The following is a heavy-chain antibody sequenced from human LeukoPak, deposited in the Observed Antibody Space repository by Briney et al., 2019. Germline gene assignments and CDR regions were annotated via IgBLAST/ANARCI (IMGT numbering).Heavy chain of an antibody. CDR1: GFTFSSYA. CDR2: ISGSGGST. J-gene: IGHJ4*02. CDR3: AKFVELLWFGELRVSAGGVGDY. D-gene: IGHD3-10*01. Sequence: GGSLRLSCAASGFTFSSYAMSWVRQAPGKGLEWVSAISGSGGSTYYADSVKGRFTISRDNSKNTLYLQMNSLRAEDTAVYYCAKFVELLWFGELRVSAGGVGDYWGQGTLVTVSS. V-gene: IGHV3-23*01.